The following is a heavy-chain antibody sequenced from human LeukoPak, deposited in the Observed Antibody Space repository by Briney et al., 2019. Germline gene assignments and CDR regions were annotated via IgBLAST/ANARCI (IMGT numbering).Heavy chain of an antibody. D-gene: IGHD3-10*01. J-gene: IGHJ4*02. CDR1: GLTFSSYA. CDR2: ISYDGSNK. CDR3: ARDSTYYYDSGSSGPHYFDY. V-gene: IGHV3-30*01. Sequence: PGRSLRLSGAASGLTFSSYAMHWVRQAPGKGREWVAVISYDGSNKYYADSVKGRFTISRDNSKNTLYLQMNSLRAEDTAVYYCARDSTYYYDSGSSGPHYFDYWGQGTLVTVSS.